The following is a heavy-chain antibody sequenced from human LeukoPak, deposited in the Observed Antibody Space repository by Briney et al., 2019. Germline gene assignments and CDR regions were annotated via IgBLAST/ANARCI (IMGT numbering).Heavy chain of an antibody. CDR2: IRSKAYGGTT. CDR1: GFTFGDYA. D-gene: IGHD4-11*01. Sequence: GGSLRLSCTASGFTFGDYAMSWVRQAPGKGLEWVGFIRSKAYGGTTEYAASVKGRFTISRDDSKSIAYLQMNSLKTEDTAVYYCTRGGPYSNYIYWGQGTLVTVSS. V-gene: IGHV3-49*04. CDR3: TRGGPYSNYIY. J-gene: IGHJ4*02.